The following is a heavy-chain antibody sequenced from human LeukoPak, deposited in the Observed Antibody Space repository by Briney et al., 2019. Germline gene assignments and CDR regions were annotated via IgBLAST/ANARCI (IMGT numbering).Heavy chain of an antibody. D-gene: IGHD6-19*01. CDR2: FDPEDGET. CDR1: GYTLTELS. V-gene: IGHV1-24*01. CDR3: ATGINRAVGWYYSDY. J-gene: IGHJ4*02. Sequence: ASVKVSCKVSGYTLTELSMHWVRQAPGKGLEWMGGFDPEDGETIYAQKFQGGVTMTEDTSTDTAYMELSSLRSEDTAVYYCATGINRAVGWYYSDYWGQGTLVTVSS.